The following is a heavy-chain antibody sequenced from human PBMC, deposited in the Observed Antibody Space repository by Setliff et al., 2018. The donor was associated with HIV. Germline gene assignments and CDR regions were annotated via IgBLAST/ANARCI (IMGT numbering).Heavy chain of an antibody. D-gene: IGHD3-3*01. CDR3: AREAPSEPTRYYNFWSGYPDWFDP. Sequence: SETLSLTCAVYGGAFSGYYWSWIRQPPGKGLAWIGEINHSGSTNYNPSLKSRVTISVDTSKDHFSLKLTSVTAADTAVYYCAREAPSEPTRYYNFWSGYPDWFDPWGPGTLVTVSS. CDR2: INHSGST. V-gene: IGHV4-34*01. CDR1: GGAFSGYY. J-gene: IGHJ5*02.